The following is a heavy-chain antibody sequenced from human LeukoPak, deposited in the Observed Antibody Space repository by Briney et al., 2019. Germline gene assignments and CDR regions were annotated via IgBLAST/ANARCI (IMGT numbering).Heavy chain of an antibody. V-gene: IGHV4-34*01. CDR1: GGSFNDYY. Sequence: PSETLSLTCAVYGGSFNDYYWSWIRHPPGEGLEWIGEINHSGSTNYNPSLKSRVTISVDTSKNQFSLKLSSVTAADTAVYYCARGALDIAAPDPDYWGQGTLVTVSS. D-gene: IGHD6-6*01. J-gene: IGHJ4*02. CDR2: INHSGST. CDR3: ARGALDIAAPDPDY.